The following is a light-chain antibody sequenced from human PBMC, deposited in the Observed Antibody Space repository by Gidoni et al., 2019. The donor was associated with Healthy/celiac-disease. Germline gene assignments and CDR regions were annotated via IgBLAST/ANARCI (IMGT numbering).Light chain of an antibody. Sequence: SYVLTQPPSVSVAPGKTARITCGGNNIGSKSLHWYQQKPGQAPVLVIYYDSDRPSGIPERFSGSNSGNTATLTISRVEAGDEADYYCQVWDSSSDPGVFGGGTKLTVL. CDR3: QVWDSSSDPGV. CDR1: NIGSKS. CDR2: YDS. J-gene: IGLJ3*02. V-gene: IGLV3-21*04.